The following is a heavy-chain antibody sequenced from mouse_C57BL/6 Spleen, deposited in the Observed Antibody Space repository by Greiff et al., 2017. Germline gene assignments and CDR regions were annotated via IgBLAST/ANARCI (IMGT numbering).Heavy chain of an antibody. CDR3: TREGRYFFDY. Sequence: EVKLVESGAGLLKPGGSLKLSCAASGFTFSSYAMSWVRQTPEKRLEWVAYISSGGDYIYYADTVKGRFTISRDNARNTLYLQMSRLKSEDTAMYYCTREGRYFFDYWGQGTTLPVSS. CDR1: GFTFSSYA. D-gene: IGHD3-3*01. V-gene: IGHV5-9-1*02. J-gene: IGHJ2*01. CDR2: ISSGGDYI.